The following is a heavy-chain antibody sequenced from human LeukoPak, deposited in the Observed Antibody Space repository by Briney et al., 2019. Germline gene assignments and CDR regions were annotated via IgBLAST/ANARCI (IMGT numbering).Heavy chain of an antibody. CDR3: AREMAGYCSSTSCHGGYYYYGMDV. CDR2: IYSGGST. D-gene: IGHD2-2*01. CDR1: GFTVSSNY. V-gene: IGHV3-53*01. J-gene: IGHJ6*02. Sequence: GGSLRLSCAASGFTVSSNYMSWVRQAPGKGLEWVSVIYSGGSTYYADSVKGRFTISRDNSKNTLYLQMNSLRAEDTAVYYCAREMAGYCSSTSCHGGYYYYGMDVWGQGTTVTVSS.